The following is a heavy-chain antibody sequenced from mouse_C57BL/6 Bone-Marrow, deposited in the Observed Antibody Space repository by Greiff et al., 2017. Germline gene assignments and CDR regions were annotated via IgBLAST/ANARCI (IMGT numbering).Heavy chain of an antibody. V-gene: IGHV1-58*01. J-gene: IGHJ3*01. Sequence: VQLQQSGAELVRPGSSVKMSCKTSGYTFTSYGINWVKQRPGQGLEWIGYIYIGNGYTEYNEKFKGKAKLTSDTSSSTAYMQLSSLTSEDSAIYFCARSSFDYYGSSFWFAYWGQGTLVTVSA. CDR3: ARSSFDYYGSSFWFAY. CDR2: IYIGNGYT. D-gene: IGHD1-1*01. CDR1: GYTFTSYG.